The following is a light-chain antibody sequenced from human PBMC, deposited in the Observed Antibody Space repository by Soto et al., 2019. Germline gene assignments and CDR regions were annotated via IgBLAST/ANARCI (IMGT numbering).Light chain of an antibody. V-gene: IGLV1-40*01. CDR3: QSYDSSLSGSV. J-gene: IGLJ2*01. Sequence: QSVLTQPPSVSGAPGQRVTISCTGSSSNIGAGYDVHWYQQLPGTAPKLLIYVNSNPPSGVPDRFSGSKSGTSASLAITGLQAEDEADYYCQSYDSSLSGSVFGGGTKLTVL. CDR1: SSNIGAGYD. CDR2: VNS.